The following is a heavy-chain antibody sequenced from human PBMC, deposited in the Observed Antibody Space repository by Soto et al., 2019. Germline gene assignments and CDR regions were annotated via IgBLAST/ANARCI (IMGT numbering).Heavy chain of an antibody. CDR1: GGTFSNDA. Sequence: QEQLVQAGAEVKKPGSSVRISCRASGGTFSNDAVSWVRQAPGQGLQWMGGIIPIFGTTHYAQKFQGRVTITADESTATAYRELRSVTSEDTAVYYCATGLRTGNYGMDVWGKGTAVTVSS. V-gene: IGHV1-69*01. D-gene: IGHD3-10*01. J-gene: IGHJ6*04. CDR3: ATGLRTGNYGMDV. CDR2: IIPIFGTT.